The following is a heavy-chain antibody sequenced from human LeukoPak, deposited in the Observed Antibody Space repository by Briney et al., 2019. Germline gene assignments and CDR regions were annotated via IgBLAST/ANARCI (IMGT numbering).Heavy chain of an antibody. CDR3: VRGEMGWYFDY. Sequence: PSETLSLTCAVYGGSFSGYYWSWIRQPPGKGLEWIGEINHSGSTNYNPSLKSRVTISVDTSKNQFSLKLSSVTAADTAVHYCVRGEMGWYFDYWGQGTLVTVSS. CDR1: GGSFSGYY. CDR2: INHSGST. V-gene: IGHV4-34*01. J-gene: IGHJ4*02. D-gene: IGHD5-24*01.